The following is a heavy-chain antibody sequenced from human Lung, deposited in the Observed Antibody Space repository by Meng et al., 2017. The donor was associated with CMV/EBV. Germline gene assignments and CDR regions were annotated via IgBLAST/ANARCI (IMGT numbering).Heavy chain of an antibody. Sequence: SLKISCAASGFTFSSYEMNWVRQAPGKGLEWVSYISSSGSTMYYADSVKGRFTISRDNAKNSLYLQMNSLRVEDTAVYYCARRCGSYVNAFDIWGQGTMVTVSS. V-gene: IGHV3-48*03. J-gene: IGHJ3*02. CDR2: ISSSGSTM. CDR1: GFTFSSYE. CDR3: ARRCGSYVNAFDI. D-gene: IGHD1-26*01.